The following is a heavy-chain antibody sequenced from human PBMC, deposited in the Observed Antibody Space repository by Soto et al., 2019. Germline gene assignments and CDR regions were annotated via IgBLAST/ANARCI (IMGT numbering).Heavy chain of an antibody. V-gene: IGHV3-30*18. D-gene: IGHD6-13*01. Sequence: QVQLVESGGGVVQPGRSLRLSCAASGFTFSSYGMNWVRQAPGKGLEWVAVISYDGSNKYYADSVKGRFTIYRDSSKNMLYLQMNSLIAEDTAVYYCAKEDSSSWHYYYGMDVWGQGTTVTVSS. CDR2: ISYDGSNK. CDR3: AKEDSSSWHYYYGMDV. CDR1: GFTFSSYG. J-gene: IGHJ6*02.